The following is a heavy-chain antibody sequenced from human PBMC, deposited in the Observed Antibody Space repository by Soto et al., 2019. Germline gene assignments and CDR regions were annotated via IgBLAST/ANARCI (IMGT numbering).Heavy chain of an antibody. D-gene: IGHD3-22*01. CDR3: ARSRSYYDSSGTLDY. J-gene: IGHJ4*02. CDR2: INPNSGGT. CDR1: GYTFTGYY. Sequence: GASVKVSCKASGYTFTGYYMHWVRQAPGQGLEWMGWINPNSGGTNYAQKFQGRVTMTRDTSISAAYMELSRLRSDDTAVYYCARSRSYYDSSGTLDYWGQGTLVTVYS. V-gene: IGHV1-2*02.